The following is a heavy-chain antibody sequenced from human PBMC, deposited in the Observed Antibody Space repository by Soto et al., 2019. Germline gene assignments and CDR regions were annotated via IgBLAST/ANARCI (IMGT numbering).Heavy chain of an antibody. J-gene: IGHJ4*02. CDR2: IVHSGHDP. CDR1: GFPFSTYA. V-gene: IGHV3-23*01. CDR3: VKTGSGLYYYDS. Sequence: GGSLRLSCAASGFPFSTYAMAWIRQVPGKGLEWVSTIVHSGHDPNYADSVKGRFTVSRDNSKNVMYLQMSSLRADDTAVYYCVKTGSGLYYYDSWGQGALVTVSS. D-gene: IGHD5-12*01.